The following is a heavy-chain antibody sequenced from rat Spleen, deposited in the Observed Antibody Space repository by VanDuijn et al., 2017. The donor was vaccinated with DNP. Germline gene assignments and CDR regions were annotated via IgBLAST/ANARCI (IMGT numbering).Heavy chain of an antibody. V-gene: IGHV1-43*01. Sequence: QIQLQQSGAELAKPGSSVKISCKASGYTFISSYMGWIKQTTGQGLEFIGYINTGSGGTNYNEKFKGKATLTVDKSSSTAFMQLSSLTPDDSAVYHCARRRLPYWYFDFWGPGTMVTVSS. D-gene: IGHD1-4*01. CDR3: ARRRLPYWYFDF. CDR1: GYTFISSY. J-gene: IGHJ1*01. CDR2: INTGSGGT.